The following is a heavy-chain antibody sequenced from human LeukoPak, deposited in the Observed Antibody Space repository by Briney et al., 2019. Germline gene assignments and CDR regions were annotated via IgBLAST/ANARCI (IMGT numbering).Heavy chain of an antibody. Sequence: SETLSLTCAVYGGSFSGYYWSWIRQPPGKGLEWIGEINHSGSTNYNPSLKSRVTISVDTSKNQLSLKLSSVTAADTAVYYCARGTYSYGYVYFDYWGQGTLVTVSS. D-gene: IGHD5-18*01. CDR1: GGSFSGYY. V-gene: IGHV4-34*01. CDR2: INHSGST. CDR3: ARGTYSYGYVYFDY. J-gene: IGHJ4*02.